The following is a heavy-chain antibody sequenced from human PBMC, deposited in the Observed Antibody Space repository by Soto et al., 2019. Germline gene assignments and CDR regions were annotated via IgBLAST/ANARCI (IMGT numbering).Heavy chain of an antibody. CDR2: MFYSGLT. CDR3: APLSVSLSGPYGIHV. Sequence: PSETLSFTCSVSGYSVTSSDYYWAWIRQPPGKGLEWIGSMFYSGLTYYNASLKSRVTLSVDTSKNQLSVRLNSVTAADTAVYYCAPLSVSLSGPYGIHVWGQGTTVTVSS. V-gene: IGHV4-39*01. D-gene: IGHD2-15*01. J-gene: IGHJ6*02. CDR1: GYSVTSSDYY.